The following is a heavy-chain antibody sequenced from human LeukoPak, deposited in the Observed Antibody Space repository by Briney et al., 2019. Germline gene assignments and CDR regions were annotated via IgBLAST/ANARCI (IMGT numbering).Heavy chain of an antibody. CDR3: ARDPGYYDSSGSADC. Sequence: ASVKVSCKASGGTFISYAISWVRQAPGQGLEWMGRIIPILGIANYAQKFQGRVTITADKSTSTAYMELSSLRSEDTAVYYCARDPGYYDSSGSADCWGQGTLVTVSS. CDR2: IIPILGIA. J-gene: IGHJ4*02. CDR1: GGTFISYA. D-gene: IGHD3-22*01. V-gene: IGHV1-69*04.